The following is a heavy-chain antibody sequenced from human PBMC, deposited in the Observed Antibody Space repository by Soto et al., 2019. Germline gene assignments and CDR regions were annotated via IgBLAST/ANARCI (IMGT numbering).Heavy chain of an antibody. D-gene: IGHD2-15*01. Sequence: EVQLVESGGGLVKPGGSLTLSCAASGFALRNYNMNWVRQAPGKGLEWVASISSGSSNIYYADSVKGRFTISRDNAKNSLFLQMDSLRAEDSAVYYCASATVVAATFDFWGQGTLVTVSS. CDR1: GFALRNYN. CDR2: ISSGSSNI. CDR3: ASATVVAATFDF. J-gene: IGHJ4*02. V-gene: IGHV3-21*01.